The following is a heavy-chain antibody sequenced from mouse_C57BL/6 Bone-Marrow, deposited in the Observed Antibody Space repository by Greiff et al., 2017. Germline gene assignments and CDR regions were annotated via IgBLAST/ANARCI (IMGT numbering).Heavy chain of an antibody. CDR1: GFTFSDYG. D-gene: IGHD2-1*01. CDR3: ARGDLLWYFDV. CDR2: ISSGSSTI. Sequence: EVNLVESGGGLVKPGGSLKLSCAASGFTFSDYGMHWVRQAPEKGLEWVAYISSGSSTIYYADTVKGRFTISRDNAKNTLFLQMTSLRSEDTAMYYCARGDLLWYFDVWGTGTTVTVSS. J-gene: IGHJ1*03. V-gene: IGHV5-17*01.